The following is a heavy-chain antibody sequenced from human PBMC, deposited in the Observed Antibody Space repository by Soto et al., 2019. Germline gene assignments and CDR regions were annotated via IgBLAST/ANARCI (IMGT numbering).Heavy chain of an antibody. D-gene: IGHD2-2*01. CDR3: AKASGYCSSSSCREIYYYYGMDV. CDR2: ISYDGGNK. Sequence: QVQLEESGGGVVQPGRSLRLSCAASGFTFNHYGMHWVRQTPGKGLEGVAVISYDGGNKYYADSVKGRFTISRDNSKNTLSLQLNSLRVEDTAVYYCAKASGYCSSSSCREIYYYYGMDVWGQGTTVTVSS. CDR1: GFTFNHYG. J-gene: IGHJ6*02. V-gene: IGHV3-30*18.